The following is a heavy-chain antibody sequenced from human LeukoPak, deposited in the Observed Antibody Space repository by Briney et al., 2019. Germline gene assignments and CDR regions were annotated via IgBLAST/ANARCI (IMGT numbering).Heavy chain of an antibody. D-gene: IGHD3-3*01. CDR3: AREDITIFGVPRGYFDY. CDR2: ISAYNGNT. CDR1: GYTFTSYG. Sequence: VASVKVSCKASGYTFTSYGISWVRQAPGQGLEWMGWISAYNGNTNYAQKLQGRVTMTTDTSTSTAYMELRSLRSDDTAVYYCAREDITIFGVPRGYFDYWGQGTLVTVSS. J-gene: IGHJ4*02. V-gene: IGHV1-18*01.